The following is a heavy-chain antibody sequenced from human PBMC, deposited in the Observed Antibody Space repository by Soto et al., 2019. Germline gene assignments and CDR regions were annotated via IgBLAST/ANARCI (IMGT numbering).Heavy chain of an antibody. CDR1: GFTFKSYA. J-gene: IGHJ4*02. CDR3: AKEPYSSFVLGTFHY. V-gene: IGHV3-23*01. D-gene: IGHD6-19*01. Sequence: EVQLLESGGGLVQPGGSLRLSCAASGFTFKSYAMSWVRQPPGKGLEWVSGSSGSGGTTYHADSVKGRFTISRDNSKNTLYLQMNSLRVEDTAVYYCAKEPYSSFVLGTFHYWCQGALVTVSS. CDR2: SSGSGGTT.